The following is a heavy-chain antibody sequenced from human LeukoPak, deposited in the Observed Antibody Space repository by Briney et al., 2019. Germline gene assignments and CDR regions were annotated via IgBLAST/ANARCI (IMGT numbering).Heavy chain of an antibody. V-gene: IGHV1-2*02. CDR1: GYTFTGHY. J-gene: IGHJ4*02. CDR3: ARDPTVVVVTAIPYFDY. CDR2: INPNSGGT. Sequence: ASVKVSCKASGYTFTGHYMHWVRQAPGQGLEWMGWINPNSGGTNYAQKFQGRVTMTRDTSISTAYMELSRLRSDDTAVYYCARDPTVVVVTAIPYFDYWGQGTLVTVSS. D-gene: IGHD2-21*02.